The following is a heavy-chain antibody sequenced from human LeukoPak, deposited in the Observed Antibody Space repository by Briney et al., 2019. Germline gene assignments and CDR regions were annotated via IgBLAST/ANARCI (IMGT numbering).Heavy chain of an antibody. V-gene: IGHV1-69*04. J-gene: IGHJ4*02. CDR1: GGTFSSYA. Sequence: ASVKVSCKASGGTFSSYAISWVRQAPAQGLEWMGRIIPILGIANYAQKFQGRVTITADKSTSTAYMELSSLRSEDTAVYYCARGGVVPAALDYWGQGTLVTVSS. CDR3: ARGGVVPAALDY. D-gene: IGHD2-2*01. CDR2: IIPILGIA.